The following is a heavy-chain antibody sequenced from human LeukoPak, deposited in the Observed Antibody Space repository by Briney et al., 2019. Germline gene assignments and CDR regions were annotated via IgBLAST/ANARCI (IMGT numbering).Heavy chain of an antibody. D-gene: IGHD4-11*01. CDR3: ARDTVTLGWDVFDI. Sequence: PSETLSLTCAVSGASISTSNWWSWVRQPPGKGLEWIGYIYYSGSTNYNPSLKSRVTISVDTSKNQFSLKLSSVTAADTAVYYCARDTVTLGWDVFDIWGQGTMVTVS. CDR2: IYYSGST. CDR1: GASISTSNW. J-gene: IGHJ3*02. V-gene: IGHV4-4*02.